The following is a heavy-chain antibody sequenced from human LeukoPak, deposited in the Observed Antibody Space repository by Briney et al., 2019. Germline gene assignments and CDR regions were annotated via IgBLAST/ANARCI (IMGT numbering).Heavy chain of an antibody. CDR1: VFTFSGYW. J-gene: IGHJ3*02. CDR2: IKRDERDK. Sequence: GGTLRLSCEASVFTFSGYWMTWVRQAPGTRLEGVANIKRDERDKDYVDSVKGRFTISTDNAKSLLYLEMNSLRAEDTAIYYCARVLIPYCTNGVCFVAFDIWGQGTMVTVSP. CDR3: ARVLIPYCTNGVCFVAFDI. D-gene: IGHD2-8*01. V-gene: IGHV3-7*01.